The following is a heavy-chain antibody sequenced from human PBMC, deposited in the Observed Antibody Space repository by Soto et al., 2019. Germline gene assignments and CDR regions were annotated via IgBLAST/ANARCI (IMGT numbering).Heavy chain of an antibody. Sequence: GGSLRLSCAASGFTFSAYWMSWVRQTPGKGLEWVANIEHDGSEKYYVDSVKGRFTISRDNAKNSLFLEMNSLRAEDTAVFYCAIITRGFSMDVWGQGTTVTVSS. J-gene: IGHJ6*02. D-gene: IGHD1-20*01. CDR2: IEHDGSEK. CDR1: GFTFSAYW. V-gene: IGHV3-7*01. CDR3: AIITRGFSMDV.